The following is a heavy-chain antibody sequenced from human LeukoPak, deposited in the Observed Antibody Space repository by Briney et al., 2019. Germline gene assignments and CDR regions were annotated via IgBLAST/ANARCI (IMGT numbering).Heavy chain of an antibody. CDR3: ARETMHYYDSSGYDAFDI. CDR2: ISGSGGST. J-gene: IGHJ3*02. V-gene: IGHV3-23*01. CDR1: GFTFSSYG. D-gene: IGHD3-22*01. Sequence: PGGSLRLSCAASGFTFSSYGMSWVRQAPGKGLEWVSAISGSGGSTYYADSVKGRFTISRDNSKNTLYLQMNSLRAEDTAVYYCARETMHYYDSSGYDAFDIWGQGTMVTVSS.